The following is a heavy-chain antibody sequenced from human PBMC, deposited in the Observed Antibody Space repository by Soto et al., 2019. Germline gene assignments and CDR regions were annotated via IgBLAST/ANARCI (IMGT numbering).Heavy chain of an antibody. D-gene: IGHD3-3*01. J-gene: IGHJ6*02. Sequence: GSLRLSCAASGFTFSSYAMSWVRQAPGKGLEWVSAISGSGGSTYYADSVKGRFTISRDNSKNTLYLQMNSLRAEDTAVYYCANDPITIFGVVIMDGMDVWGQGTTVTGS. CDR3: ANDPITIFGVVIMDGMDV. CDR1: GFTFSSYA. V-gene: IGHV3-23*01. CDR2: ISGSGGST.